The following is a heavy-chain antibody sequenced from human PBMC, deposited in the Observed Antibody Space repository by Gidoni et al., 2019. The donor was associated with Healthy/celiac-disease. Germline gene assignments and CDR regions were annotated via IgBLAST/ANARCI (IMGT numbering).Heavy chain of an antibody. CDR3: ARGATIRPTSSSGLGHDY. CDR2: INHSGST. V-gene: IGHV4-34*01. J-gene: IGHJ4*02. D-gene: IGHD6-6*01. CDR1: GWSFSGYY. Sequence: QVQLKPWGAGLLKPSETLSLTCAVYGWSFSGYYWSWIRQPPGKGLEWIGEINHSGSTNYNPSLKSRVTISVDTSKNQFSLKLSSVTAADTAVYYCARGATIRPTSSSGLGHDYWGQGTLVTVSS.